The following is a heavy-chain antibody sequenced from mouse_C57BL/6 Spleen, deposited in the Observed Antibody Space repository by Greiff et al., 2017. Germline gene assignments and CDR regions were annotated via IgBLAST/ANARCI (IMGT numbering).Heavy chain of an antibody. CDR3: ARSYNGSPHWYFDV. CDR2: IYPRDGST. CDR1: GYTFTDHT. Sequence: QVQLQQSDAELVKPGASVKISCKVSGYTFTDHTIHWMKQRPEQGLEWIGYIYPRDGSTKYNEKFKGKATLPADKSTSTAYLQLNNLTSEDSAVYFCARSYNGSPHWYFDVWGTGTTVTVSS. D-gene: IGHD1-1*01. V-gene: IGHV1-78*01. J-gene: IGHJ1*03.